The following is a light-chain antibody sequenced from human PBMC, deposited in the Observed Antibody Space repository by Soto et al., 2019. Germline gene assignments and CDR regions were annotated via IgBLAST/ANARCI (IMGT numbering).Light chain of an antibody. V-gene: IGKV4-1*01. Sequence: DIVMTQSPDSLAVSLGERATINCKSSQSVLYSSNNKNYLAWYQQRPGQPPKLLIYWASTRESGVPDRFSGSGSGIDFTLTITSLQAEDVAFYYCQQYESTPPTFGQGTKLE. J-gene: IGKJ2*01. CDR3: QQYESTPPT. CDR1: QSVLYSSNNKNY. CDR2: WAS.